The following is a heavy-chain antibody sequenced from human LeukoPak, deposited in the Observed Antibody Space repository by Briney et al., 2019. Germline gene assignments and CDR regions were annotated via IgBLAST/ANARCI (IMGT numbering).Heavy chain of an antibody. CDR1: GFTFSDYD. V-gene: IGHV3-21*01. J-gene: IGHJ4*02. CDR3: GRAFPPLRTSSAGDL. CDR2: ISYLSSHV. Sequence: GGSLRLSCSASGFTFSDYDMNWVRQAPGKGLERVSSISYLSSHVYYGDSVKGRFSISRDNAKNSLYLQMNSLGAEDTAIYYCGRAFPPLRTSSAGDLWGQGILVTVSS. D-gene: IGHD3-16*01.